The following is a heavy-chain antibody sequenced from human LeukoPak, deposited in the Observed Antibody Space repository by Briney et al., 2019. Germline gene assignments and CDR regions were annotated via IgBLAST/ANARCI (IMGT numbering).Heavy chain of an antibody. CDR2: ITGSGGTT. V-gene: IGHV3-23*01. CDR3: ARHFAPGLVTGFDY. D-gene: IGHD3/OR15-3a*01. Sequence: PGGSLRLSCAASGFTFSNYAMTWVRQAQGKGLQWVSAITGSGGTTYYADSVKGRYAISRDNSKNTLYLQMNSLRTEDTAVYYCARHFAPGLVTGFDYWGQGTLVTVSS. CDR1: GFTFSNYA. J-gene: IGHJ4*02.